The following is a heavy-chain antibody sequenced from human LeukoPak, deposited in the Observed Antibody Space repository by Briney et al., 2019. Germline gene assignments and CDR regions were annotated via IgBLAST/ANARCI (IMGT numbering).Heavy chain of an antibody. D-gene: IGHD2-15*01. CDR3: AREGRYCSGGSCPH. CDR1: GGSISSYY. J-gene: IGHJ4*02. CDR2: INHSGST. Sequence: SETLSLTCTVSGGSISSYYWSWIRQPPGKGLEWIGEINHSGSTNYNPSLKSRVTISVDTSKNQFSLKLSSVTAADTAVYYCAREGRYCSGGSCPHWGQGTLVTVSS. V-gene: IGHV4-34*01.